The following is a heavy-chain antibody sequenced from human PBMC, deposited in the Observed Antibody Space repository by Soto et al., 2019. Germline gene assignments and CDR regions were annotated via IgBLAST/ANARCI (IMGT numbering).Heavy chain of an antibody. D-gene: IGHD5-12*01. CDR3: AQGNGGYMSVFDH. V-gene: IGHV1-69*01. CDR2: ILPILHST. Sequence: VQLVQSGAEVRKPGSSVKVSCKASGGTFSSYVISWVRQAPGQRLEYMGAILPILHSTNYPQNFQGRVTITADESTGTAYMELSSLRSEASAMSYCAQGNGGYMSVFDHFGQGTLVSVAS. CDR1: GGTFSSYV. J-gene: IGHJ4*02.